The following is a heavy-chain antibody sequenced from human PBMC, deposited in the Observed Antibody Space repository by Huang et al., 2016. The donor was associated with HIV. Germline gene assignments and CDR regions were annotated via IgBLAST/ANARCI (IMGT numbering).Heavy chain of an antibody. J-gene: IGHJ4*02. V-gene: IGHV3-30*18. CDR3: AKGGSAAAVLDF. Sequence: QVQLVESGGGVVQPGRSLRISCAASGFTFRIYGMHWVRQAPGKGLEWVAVISYDAKTKYYADSVKGRFSISRDNSKTTVYLQLNSLRVEDTAVYYCAKGGSAAAVLDFWGQGTLVTVSS. D-gene: IGHD6-13*01. CDR1: GFTFRIYG. CDR2: ISYDAKTK.